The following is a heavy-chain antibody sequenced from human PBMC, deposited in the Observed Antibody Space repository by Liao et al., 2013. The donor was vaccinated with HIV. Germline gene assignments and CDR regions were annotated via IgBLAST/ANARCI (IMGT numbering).Heavy chain of an antibody. CDR1: GGSISSYY. CDR2: INHSGST. V-gene: IGHV4-34*01. J-gene: IGHJ4*02. Sequence: QVQLQESGPGLVKPSETLSLTCTVSGGSISSYYCSWVRQPPGKGLEWIGEINHSGSTNYNPSLKSRVTISVDTSKNQFSLKLTSVTAADTAVYYCVRGGITAAVYWGQGSLVTVSS. CDR3: VRGGITAAVY. D-gene: IGHD6-13*01.